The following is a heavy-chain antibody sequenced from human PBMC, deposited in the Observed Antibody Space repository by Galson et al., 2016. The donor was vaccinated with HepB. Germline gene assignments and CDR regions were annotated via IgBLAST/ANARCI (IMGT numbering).Heavy chain of an antibody. CDR3: ARQAFTNGNPFDY. J-gene: IGHJ4*02. Sequence: SLRLSCAASGFTLSSYGIHWVRQAPGKGLEWVAVIWYDGVNTYYADSVKGRFTISRDNSKNTLYLQMNSLRAEDTAVYYWARQAFTNGNPFDYWGQGTLVTVSS. V-gene: IGHV3-33*01. CDR1: GFTLSSYG. CDR2: IWYDGVNT. D-gene: IGHD1-14*01.